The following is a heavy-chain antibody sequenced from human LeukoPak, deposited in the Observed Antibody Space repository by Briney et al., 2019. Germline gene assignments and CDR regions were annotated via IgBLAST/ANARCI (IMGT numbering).Heavy chain of an antibody. J-gene: IGHJ4*02. D-gene: IGHD1-20*01. CDR1: GGSISGFY. CDR2: IFYTGFT. V-gene: IGHV4-59*08. Sequence: SETLSLTCTVSGGSISGFYWSWIRQPPGRGLEWVGYIFYTGFTKYNPSLQGRVTMSVDTSKNQFSLKLNSVTAADTAVYYCARLRTAITGINARFLDDYWGQGTLITVSS. CDR3: ARLRTAITGINARFLDDY.